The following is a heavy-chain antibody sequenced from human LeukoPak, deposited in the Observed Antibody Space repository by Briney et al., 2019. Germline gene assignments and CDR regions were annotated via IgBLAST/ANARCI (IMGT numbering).Heavy chain of an antibody. Sequence: SETLSLTCTVSGGSISSYYWSWIRQPAGKGLEWIGRIYTSGSTNYNPSLKSRVTMSVATSKNQFSLKLSSVTAADTAVYYCARDLAVVVVAAPGHNWFDHWGQGTLVTVSS. D-gene: IGHD2-15*01. CDR1: GGSISSYY. J-gene: IGHJ5*02. V-gene: IGHV4-4*07. CDR3: ARDLAVVVVAAPGHNWFDH. CDR2: IYTSGST.